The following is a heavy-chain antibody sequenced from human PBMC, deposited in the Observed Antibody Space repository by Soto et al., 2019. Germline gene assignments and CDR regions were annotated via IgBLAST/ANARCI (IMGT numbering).Heavy chain of an antibody. CDR3: ASSVAAAGPRRGNWFDP. CDR1: GGSISSSNW. D-gene: IGHD6-13*01. Sequence: QVQLQESGPGLVKPSGTLSLTCAVSGGSISSSNWWSWVRQPPGKGLEWIGEIYHSGSTNYNPSLTSRVTISVDKSKNRFSLKLSSVTAADTAVYYCASSVAAAGPRRGNWFDPWGQGTLVTVSS. V-gene: IGHV4-4*02. CDR2: IYHSGST. J-gene: IGHJ5*02.